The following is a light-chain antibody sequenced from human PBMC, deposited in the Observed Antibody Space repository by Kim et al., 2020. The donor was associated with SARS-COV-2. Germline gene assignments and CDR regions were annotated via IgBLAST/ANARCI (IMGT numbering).Light chain of an antibody. Sequence: QAGLTQPPSVSKGLRQTATLTCTGNSNNVGNQGVVWLQQHQGHPPKLLSYRNNDRPSGISERLSASRSGNTASLTITGLQPEDEADYYCSAWDSSLGAWVFGGGTQLTVL. CDR1: SNNVGNQG. CDR2: RNN. J-gene: IGLJ3*02. CDR3: SAWDSSLGAWV. V-gene: IGLV10-54*01.